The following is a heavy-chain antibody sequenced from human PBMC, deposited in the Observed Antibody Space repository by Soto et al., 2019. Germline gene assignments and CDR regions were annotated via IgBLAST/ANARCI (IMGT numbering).Heavy chain of an antibody. D-gene: IGHD4-17*01. Sequence: GESLKISCKASGYIFTLYWIGWVRQMPGKGLEWMGIIYPSDSDTRYSPSFQGQVTISADKSISTASLQWSSLKASDTAVYYCARQSPTPGYYYFSYGMDVWGQGTTVTVSS. J-gene: IGHJ6*02. V-gene: IGHV5-51*01. CDR3: ARQSPTPGYYYFSYGMDV. CDR2: IYPSDSDT. CDR1: GYIFTLYW.